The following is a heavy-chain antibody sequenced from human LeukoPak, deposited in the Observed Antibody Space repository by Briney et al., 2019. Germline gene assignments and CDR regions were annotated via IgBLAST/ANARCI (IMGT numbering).Heavy chain of an antibody. D-gene: IGHD3-10*01. Sequence: ASVKVSCKASGYTFTSYGISGVRQAPGQGLEGMGWISAYNGNTNCAQKLQGRVTMTTDTPTSTAYMVLRSLRSDDTAVYYCARDSSSGEGRYWGQGTLVTVSS. J-gene: IGHJ4*02. CDR2: ISAYNGNT. CDR1: GYTFTSYG. V-gene: IGHV1-18*01. CDR3: ARDSSSGEGRY.